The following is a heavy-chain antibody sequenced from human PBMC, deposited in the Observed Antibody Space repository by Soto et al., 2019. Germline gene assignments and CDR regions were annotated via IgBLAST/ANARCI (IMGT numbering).Heavy chain of an antibody. CDR1: GDSIGRGGYY. V-gene: IGHV4-31*03. J-gene: IGHJ4*02. D-gene: IGHD6-19*01. CDR2: IHYSGST. CDR3: ARVPPDRYSSGRCDY. Sequence: QVQLQESGPGLVKPSQTLSLTCTVSGDSIGRGGYYWSWIRQHPGKGLEWIGYIHYSGSTYYNPSLESRVTISVDTSKRQFSLKLTSVPAADTAVYYCARVPPDRYSSGRCDYWGQGTLVTVSS.